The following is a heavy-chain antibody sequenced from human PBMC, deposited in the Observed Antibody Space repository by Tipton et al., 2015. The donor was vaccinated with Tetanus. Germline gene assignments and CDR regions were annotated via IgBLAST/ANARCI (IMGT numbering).Heavy chain of an antibody. V-gene: IGHV3-23*01. Sequence: SLRLSCAASGFTLSSYGMSWVRQAPAKGLEWVSGISGSGDSTYYADSVKGRFTISRDNSKLYLQMNSLRAEDRAVYYCAKSRASSHYRGAFEIWGQGTMVTVSS. D-gene: IGHD3-10*01. CDR2: ISGSGDST. CDR3: AKSRASSHYRGAFEI. CDR1: GFTLSSYG. J-gene: IGHJ3*02.